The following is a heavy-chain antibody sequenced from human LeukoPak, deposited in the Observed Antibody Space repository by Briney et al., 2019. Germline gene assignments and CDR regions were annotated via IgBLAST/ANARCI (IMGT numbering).Heavy chain of an antibody. V-gene: IGHV1-46*01. CDR1: GYTFTSYY. CDR2: INPSGGST. CDR3: ARVRDGYNDAYDI. J-gene: IGHJ3*02. Sequence: ASVKVSCKASGYTFTSYYMHWVRQAPGQGLEWMGIINPSGGSTNYAQNFQASVTMTRDTSTSTVYMELSSLRSEDTAVYYCARVRDGYNDAYDIWGQGTMVTVPS. D-gene: IGHD5-24*01.